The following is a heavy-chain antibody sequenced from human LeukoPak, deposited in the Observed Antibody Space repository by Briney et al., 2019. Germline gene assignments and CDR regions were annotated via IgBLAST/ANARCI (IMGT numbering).Heavy chain of an antibody. J-gene: IGHJ4*02. V-gene: IGHV4-39*01. CDR1: GGSISSSNYY. CDR2: LFYSGNT. CDR3: VRHSADHTSFDH. Sequence: SETLSLTCTVSGGSISSSNYYWGWIRQPPGKGLEWIGSLFYSGNTYYNPSLNSRVTISVDTSKNQLSLKVRSVTATDTAVYSCVRHSADHTSFDHWGQGTLVTVSS.